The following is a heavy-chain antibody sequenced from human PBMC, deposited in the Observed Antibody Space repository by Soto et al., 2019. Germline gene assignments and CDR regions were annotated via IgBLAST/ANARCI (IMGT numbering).Heavy chain of an antibody. D-gene: IGHD3-22*01. CDR2: IIPIFGTA. Sequence: ASVKVSCKASGGTFSSYAISWVRQAPGQGLEWMGGIIPIFGTANYAQKFQGRVTITADESTSTAYMELSRLRSEDTAVYYCARGWGYDSYTYYYEYWGQGTLVTVSS. J-gene: IGHJ4*02. CDR1: GGTFSSYA. CDR3: ARGWGYDSYTYYYEY. V-gene: IGHV1-69*13.